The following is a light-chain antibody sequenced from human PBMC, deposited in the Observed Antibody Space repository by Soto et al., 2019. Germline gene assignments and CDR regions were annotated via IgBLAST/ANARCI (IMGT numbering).Light chain of an antibody. CDR3: CSLAGSSTFV. Sequence: QSVLTQPASVSGSPGQSITISCTGTSSDVGSYNLVSWYQQHPGKAPKLMIYEVSKRPSGVSNRFSGSKSGNTASLTISGLQAEDEADYYCCSLAGSSTFVCGTGTKVTVL. V-gene: IGLV2-23*02. CDR2: EVS. CDR1: SSDVGSYNL. J-gene: IGLJ1*01.